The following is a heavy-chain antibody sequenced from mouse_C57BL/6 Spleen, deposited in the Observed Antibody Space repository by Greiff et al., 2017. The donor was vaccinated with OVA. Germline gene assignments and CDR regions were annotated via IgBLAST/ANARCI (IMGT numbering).Heavy chain of an antibody. CDR3: ASHYYGSSYDWYFDV. Sequence: QVQLKESGPGLVAPSQSLSITCTVSGFSLTSYAISWVRQPPGKGLEWLGVIWPGGGTNYNSALKYILSLSKDNSKSQVFLTMNSLQTDDTARYYCASHYYGSSYDWYFDVWGTGTTVTFSS. CDR2: IWPGGGT. J-gene: IGHJ1*03. CDR1: GFSLTSYA. V-gene: IGHV2-9-1*01. D-gene: IGHD1-1*01.